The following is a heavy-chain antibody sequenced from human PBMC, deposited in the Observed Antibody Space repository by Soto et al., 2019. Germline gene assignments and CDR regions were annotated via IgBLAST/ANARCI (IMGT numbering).Heavy chain of an antibody. Sequence: QVQLQESGPGLVKPSQTLSLTCSVSGVSVSSDIYYWSWIRHHPGKVLEWIGYIYYSGNTYYNPSLGGRVTISLDTSKNHFSLRLRSVTPADTAVYYCARYPVVVVPAANYGLDVWGQGTTVTVSS. J-gene: IGHJ6*02. CDR2: IYYSGNT. CDR1: GVSVSSDIYY. V-gene: IGHV4-31*03. CDR3: ARYPVVVVPAANYGLDV. D-gene: IGHD2-2*01.